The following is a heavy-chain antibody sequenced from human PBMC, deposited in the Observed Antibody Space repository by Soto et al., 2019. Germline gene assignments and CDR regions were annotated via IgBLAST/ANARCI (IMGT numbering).Heavy chain of an antibody. CDR3: ARDRKWELLALDY. D-gene: IGHD1-26*01. CDR2: ISYDGSNK. J-gene: IGHJ4*02. Sequence: QVQLVESGGGVVQPGRSLRLSCAASGFTFSSYAMHWVRQAPGKGLEWVAVISYDGSNKYYADSVKGRFTISRDNSKNTLYLQMNSLRAEDTAVYYCARDRKWELLALDYWGQGTLVTVSS. CDR1: GFTFSSYA. V-gene: IGHV3-30-3*01.